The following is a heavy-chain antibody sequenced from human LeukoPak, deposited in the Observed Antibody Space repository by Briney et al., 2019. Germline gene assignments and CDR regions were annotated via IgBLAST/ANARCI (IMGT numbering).Heavy chain of an antibody. CDR3: ARDSPDFWSPKVMDV. Sequence: PGGSLRLSCAASGFTFSSYWMSWVRQAPGKGLEWVASIKQDEGERYYVDSVRGRFTISRDNAKNSLYLQMNSLRAEDTAVYYCARDSPDFWSPKVMDVWGKGTTVTVSS. CDR2: IKQDEGER. D-gene: IGHD3-3*01. V-gene: IGHV3-7*01. CDR1: GFTFSSYW. J-gene: IGHJ6*04.